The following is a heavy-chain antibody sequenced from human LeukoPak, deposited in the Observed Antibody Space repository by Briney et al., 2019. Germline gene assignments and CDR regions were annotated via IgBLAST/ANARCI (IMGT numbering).Heavy chain of an antibody. CDR1: GYTFISYG. CDR2: ISAYNGNT. V-gene: IGHV1-18*01. Sequence: GASVKVSCKASGYTFISYGISWVRQAPGQGLEWMGWISAYNGNTNYAQKLQGRVTMTTDTSTSTAYMELRSLRSDDTAVYYCARVHSYCSSTSCLDYWGQGTLVTVSS. D-gene: IGHD2-2*01. CDR3: ARVHSYCSSTSCLDY. J-gene: IGHJ4*02.